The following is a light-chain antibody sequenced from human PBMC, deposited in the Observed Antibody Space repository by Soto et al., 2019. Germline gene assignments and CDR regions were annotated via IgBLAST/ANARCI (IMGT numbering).Light chain of an antibody. CDR3: SSYTSSSTLVI. J-gene: IGLJ2*01. Sequence: QSVLTQPASVSGSPGQSITISCTGTSSDVGGYNYVSWYQHHPGKAPKLIIYDVSNRPSGVSNRFSGSKSGNTASLTISGLQAEDEADYYCSSYTSSSTLVIFGGGTKLTVL. V-gene: IGLV2-14*03. CDR1: SSDVGGYNY. CDR2: DVS.